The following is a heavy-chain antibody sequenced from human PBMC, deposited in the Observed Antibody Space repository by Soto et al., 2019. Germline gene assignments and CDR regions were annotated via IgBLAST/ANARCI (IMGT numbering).Heavy chain of an antibody. CDR3: TREGYSSSWYVYYYYYYGMDV. Sequence: GGSLRLSCTASGFTFGDYAMSWFRQAPGKGLEWVGFIRSKAYGGTTEYAASVKGRFTISRDDSKSIAYLQMNSLKTEYTAVYYCTREGYSSSWYVYYYYYYGMDVWGQGTTVTVSS. V-gene: IGHV3-49*03. J-gene: IGHJ6*02. CDR2: IRSKAYGGTT. CDR1: GFTFGDYA. D-gene: IGHD6-13*01.